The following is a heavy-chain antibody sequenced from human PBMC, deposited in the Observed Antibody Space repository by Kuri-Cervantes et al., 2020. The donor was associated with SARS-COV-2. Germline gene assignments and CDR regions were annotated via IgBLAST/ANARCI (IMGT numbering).Heavy chain of an antibody. CDR1: GFTFSSYA. CDR3: ARGQGADTDMVGFDY. V-gene: IGHV3-30*04. Sequence: GGSLRLSCAASGFTFSSYAIHWVRQAPGKGLEWVAVISYEGSNKYYADSVKGRFTISREDSKNTVYLEMNSLRVDDTAVYYCARGQGADTDMVGFDYWGQGTPATVSS. D-gene: IGHD5-18*01. CDR2: ISYEGSNK. J-gene: IGHJ4*02.